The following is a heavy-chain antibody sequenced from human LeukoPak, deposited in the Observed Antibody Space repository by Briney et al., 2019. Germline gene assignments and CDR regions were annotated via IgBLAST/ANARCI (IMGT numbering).Heavy chain of an antibody. D-gene: IGHD3-9*01. J-gene: IGHJ5*02. Sequence: SETLSLTCTVSGGSISSDDYYWSWIPQPPGKGLEWIGYIYYSGSTYYNPSLKSRVTISVDTSKNQFSLKLSSVTAADTAVFYFDKETEYDILTGYHNWFDPWGQGTLVTVSS. CDR3: DKETEYDILTGYHNWFDP. CDR2: IYYSGST. CDR1: GGSISSDDYY. V-gene: IGHV4-30-4*01.